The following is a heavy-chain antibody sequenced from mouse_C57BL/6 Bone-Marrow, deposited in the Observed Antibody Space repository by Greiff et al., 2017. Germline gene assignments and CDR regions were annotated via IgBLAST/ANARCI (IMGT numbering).Heavy chain of an antibody. D-gene: IGHD2-1*01. CDR1: GYAFTNYL. V-gene: IGHV1-54*01. CDR3: ARWCGNYNAMDY. CDR2: INPGSGGT. Sequence: QVQLKESGAELVRPGTSVKVSCKASGYAFTNYLIEWVKQRPGQGLEWIGVINPGSGGTNYNEKFKGKATLTADKSSSTAYMQLSSLTSEDSAVYFCARWCGNYNAMDYWGQGTSVTVSS. J-gene: IGHJ4*01.